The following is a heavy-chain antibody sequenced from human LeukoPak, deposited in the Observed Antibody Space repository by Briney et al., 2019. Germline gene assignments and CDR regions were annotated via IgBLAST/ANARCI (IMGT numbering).Heavy chain of an antibody. Sequence: SETLSLTCTVSGGSISSYYCSWIRQPPGKGLEWIGYIYYSGSTNYNPSLKSRVTISVDTSKNQFSLKLSSVTAADTAVYYCAREYFQYQLLSVHWFDPWGQGTLVTVSS. CDR2: IYYSGST. CDR1: GGSISSYY. CDR3: AREYFQYQLLSVHWFDP. J-gene: IGHJ5*02. V-gene: IGHV4-59*01. D-gene: IGHD2-2*01.